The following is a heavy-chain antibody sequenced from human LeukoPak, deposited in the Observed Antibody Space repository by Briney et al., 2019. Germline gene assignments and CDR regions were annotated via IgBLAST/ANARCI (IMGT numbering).Heavy chain of an antibody. CDR3: ARGSRYYYDSTGYYSHDY. V-gene: IGHV3-48*01. CDR2: ISSSSGTI. D-gene: IGHD3-22*01. Sequence: GGSLRLSCAASGFTFSSYSMNWVRQAPGKGLEWVSYISSSSGTIYYADSVKGRFTISRDNAKNSLYLQMNSLRAEDTAVYYCARGSRYYYDSTGYYSHDYWGQGTLVTVSS. J-gene: IGHJ4*02. CDR1: GFTFSSYS.